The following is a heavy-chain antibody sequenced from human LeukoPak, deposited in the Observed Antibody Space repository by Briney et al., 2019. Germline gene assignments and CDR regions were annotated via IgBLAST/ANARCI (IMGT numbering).Heavy chain of an antibody. CDR3: AKETGYTSGWWDY. CDR2: ISGSGGST. J-gene: IGHJ4*02. Sequence: GGTLRLSCAASGFTFSSYAMSWVRQAAGKGLECISVISGSGGSTYYADSVKGRFTISRDNSRNTLYLQMNSLRAEDTAVYYCAKETGYTSGWWDYWGQGTLVTVSS. CDR1: GFTFSSYA. V-gene: IGHV3-23*01. D-gene: IGHD6-19*01.